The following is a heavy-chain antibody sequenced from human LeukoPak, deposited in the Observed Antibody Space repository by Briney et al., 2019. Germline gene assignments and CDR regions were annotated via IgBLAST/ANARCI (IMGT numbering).Heavy chain of an antibody. Sequence: ASVKVSCKASGYTFTSYGISWVRQAPGQGLEWMGWISAYNGNTNYAQKLQGRVTMTTDTSTSTAYMELRSLRSVDTAVYYCARDSMQQLTPDYYYYYYMDVWGRGTTVTVSS. CDR2: ISAYNGNT. J-gene: IGHJ6*03. D-gene: IGHD6-13*01. CDR1: GYTFTSYG. V-gene: IGHV1-18*01. CDR3: ARDSMQQLTPDYYYYYYMDV.